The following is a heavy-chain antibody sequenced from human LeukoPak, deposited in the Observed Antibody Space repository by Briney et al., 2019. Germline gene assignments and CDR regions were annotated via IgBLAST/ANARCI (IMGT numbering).Heavy chain of an antibody. V-gene: IGHV4-38-2*01. J-gene: IGHJ5*02. CDR2: IYHSGST. CDR1: GYSISSGYY. D-gene: IGHD2-15*01. Sequence: PSETLSLTCAVSGYSISSGYYWGWIRQPPGKGLEWSGSIYHSGSTYYNPSLKSRVTISVDTSKNQFSLKLSSVTAADTAVYYCARRPLLRWFDPWGQGTLVTVSS. CDR3: ARRPLLRWFDP.